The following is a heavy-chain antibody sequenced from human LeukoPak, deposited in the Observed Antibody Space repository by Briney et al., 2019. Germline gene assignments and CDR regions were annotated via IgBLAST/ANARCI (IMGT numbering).Heavy chain of an antibody. J-gene: IGHJ6*02. V-gene: IGHV1-18*01. CDR3: AANYYGSGSYADYYYYGMDV. D-gene: IGHD3-10*01. CDR2: ISAYNGNT. Sequence: ASVTVSFKASVYTFTSYGISWVRQAPGQGLEWMGWISAYNGNTNYAQKLQGRVTMTTDTSTSTAYMELRSLRSDDTAVYYCAANYYGSGSYADYYYYGMDVWGQGTTVTVSS. CDR1: VYTFTSYG.